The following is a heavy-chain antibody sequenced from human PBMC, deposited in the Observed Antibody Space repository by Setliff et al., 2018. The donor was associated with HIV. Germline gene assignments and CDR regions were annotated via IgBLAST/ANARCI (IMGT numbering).Heavy chain of an antibody. J-gene: IGHJ6*03. CDR3: ARSRPRSMDFYMDV. D-gene: IGHD2-8*01. V-gene: IGHV4-31*03. CDR2: IYYSGGT. CDR1: GGSISSGGYY. Sequence: TLSLTCTVSGGSISSGGYYWSWIRQHPGKGLEWIGYIYYSGGTYYNPSLKSRVTISVDTSKNQFSLNLSSVTAADTAVYYCARSRPRSMDFYMDVWGKGTTVTVSS.